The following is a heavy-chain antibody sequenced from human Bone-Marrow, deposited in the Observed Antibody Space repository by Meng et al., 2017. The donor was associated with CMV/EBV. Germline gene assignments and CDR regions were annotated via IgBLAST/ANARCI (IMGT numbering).Heavy chain of an antibody. Sequence: GESLKISCAASGFTFDDYGMSWVRQAPGKGLEWVSGINWNGGSTGYADSVKGRFTISRDNAKNSLYLQMNSLRAEDTALYYCARWIPRKRWLLPGVDYWGQRTLVTVSS. CDR2: INWNGGST. J-gene: IGHJ4*02. CDR3: ARWIPRKRWLLPGVDY. D-gene: IGHD5-24*01. V-gene: IGHV3-20*04. CDR1: GFTFDDYG.